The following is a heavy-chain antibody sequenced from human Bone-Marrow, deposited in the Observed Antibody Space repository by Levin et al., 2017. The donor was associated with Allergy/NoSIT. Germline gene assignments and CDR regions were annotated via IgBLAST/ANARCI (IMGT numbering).Heavy chain of an antibody. CDR2: IKQDGSEK. CDR3: ARVSAGDYADFDY. J-gene: IGHJ4*02. D-gene: IGHD4-17*01. V-gene: IGHV3-7*03. Sequence: SCAASGFTFSSYWMSWVRQAPGKGLEWVANIKQDGSEKYYVDSVKGRFTISRDNAKNSLYLQMNSLRAEDTAVYYCARVSAGDYADFDYWGQGTLVTVSS. CDR1: GFTFSSYW.